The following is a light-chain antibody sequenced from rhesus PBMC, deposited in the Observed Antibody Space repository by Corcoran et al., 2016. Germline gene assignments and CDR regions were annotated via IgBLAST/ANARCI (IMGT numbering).Light chain of an antibody. Sequence: DIQMTQSPSSLSASVGDRVTITCRASENVNNHLNWYQQKTGKAPKLLIYKAFILQSGVPSRFSGNGSWTDYTFTIRSLQPEDVATYYCQHGYGTPLTFGGGTKVELK. J-gene: IGKJ4*01. CDR3: QHGYGTPLT. CDR2: KAF. V-gene: IGKV1-74*01. CDR1: ENVNNH.